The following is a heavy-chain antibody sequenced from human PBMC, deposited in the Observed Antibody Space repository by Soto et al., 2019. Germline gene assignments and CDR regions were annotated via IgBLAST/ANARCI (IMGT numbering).Heavy chain of an antibody. Sequence: PSETLSLTCAVYGGSFSGYYWSWIRQPPGKGLEWIGEINHSGSTNYNPSLKSRVTISVDTSKNQFSLKLSSVTAADTAVYYCARESVRDYIWGSYRWGSRAENAFDIWG. CDR1: GGSFSGYY. CDR3: ARESVRDYIWGSYRWGSRAENAFDI. V-gene: IGHV4-34*01. J-gene: IGHJ3*02. CDR2: INHSGST. D-gene: IGHD3-16*02.